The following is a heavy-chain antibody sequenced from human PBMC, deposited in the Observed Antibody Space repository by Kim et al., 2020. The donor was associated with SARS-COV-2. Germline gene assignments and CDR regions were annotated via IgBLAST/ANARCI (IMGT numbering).Heavy chain of an antibody. D-gene: IGHD6-13*01. CDR1: GGSFSGYY. CDR3: ARELTRYSSSWYCFDP. J-gene: IGHJ5*02. CDR2: INHSGST. V-gene: IGHV4-34*01. Sequence: SETLSLTCAVYGGSFSGYYWSWIRQPPGKGLEWIGEINHSGSTNYNPSLKSRVTISVDTSKNQFSLKLSSVTAADTAVCYCARELTRYSSSWYCFDPWGRGTLVTVSS.